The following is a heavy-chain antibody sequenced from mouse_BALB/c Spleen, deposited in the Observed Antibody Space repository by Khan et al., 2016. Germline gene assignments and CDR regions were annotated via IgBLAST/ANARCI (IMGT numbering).Heavy chain of an antibody. Sequence: EVELVESGGGLVKPGGFLKLSCAASGFTFSDYYMYWVRQTPEKRLEWVATISDGGSYTYYPDSVKGRFTISRDNAKNNLYLQMSSLKSEDTAMYYCAREGLRRWFAYWGQGTLVTVSA. J-gene: IGHJ3*01. D-gene: IGHD2-4*01. CDR3: AREGLRRWFAY. V-gene: IGHV5-4*02. CDR1: GFTFSDYY. CDR2: ISDGGSYT.